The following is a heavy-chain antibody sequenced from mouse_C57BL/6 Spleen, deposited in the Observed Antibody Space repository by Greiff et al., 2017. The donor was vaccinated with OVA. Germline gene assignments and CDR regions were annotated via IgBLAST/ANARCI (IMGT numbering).Heavy chain of an antibody. D-gene: IGHD2-3*01. V-gene: IGHV1-47*01. Sequence: QVQLKPSGAELVKPGASVKMSCKASGYTFTAYPIEWMKQNHGKSLEWIGNFHPYNDDTKYNEKFKGKATLTVEKSSSTVYLELSRLTSDDSAVYYCATYDGYPGGFAYWGQGTLVTVSA. CDR2: FHPYNDDT. J-gene: IGHJ3*01. CDR3: ATYDGYPGGFAY. CDR1: GYTFTAYP.